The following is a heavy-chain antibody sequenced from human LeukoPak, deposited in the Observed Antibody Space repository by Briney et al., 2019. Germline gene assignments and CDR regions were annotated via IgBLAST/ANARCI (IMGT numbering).Heavy chain of an antibody. CDR2: ISGTGGTT. V-gene: IGHV3-23*01. J-gene: IGHJ4*02. Sequence: PGGSLRLSCVASGLNFDDSAMHWVRQAPGKGLEWVSTISGTGGTTYYADSVKGRFTISRDNSKNTLFLQFNSLRADDTAVYYCAKGRGTTVTAAANYWGQGTLVTVSS. D-gene: IGHD4-17*01. CDR1: GLNFDDSA. CDR3: AKGRGTTVTAAANY.